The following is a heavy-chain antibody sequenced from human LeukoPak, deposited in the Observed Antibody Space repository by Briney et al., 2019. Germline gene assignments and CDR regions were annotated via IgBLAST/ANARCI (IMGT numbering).Heavy chain of an antibody. J-gene: IGHJ4*02. Sequence: GGSLRLFCSASGFNFSSYGMHGLRQAPPKGLEGVAGIWYVGSNNYYGDSVKGRFTISRDNSKNPLYLQMNSLRAEDTAVYYCARDKSSGWYGTLDYWGQGTLVTVSS. CDR3: ARDKSSGWYGTLDY. D-gene: IGHD6-19*01. V-gene: IGHV3-33*01. CDR2: IWYVGSNN. CDR1: GFNFSSYG.